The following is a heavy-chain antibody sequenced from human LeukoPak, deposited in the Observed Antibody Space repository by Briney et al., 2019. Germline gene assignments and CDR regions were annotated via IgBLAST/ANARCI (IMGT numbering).Heavy chain of an antibody. CDR1: GGTFSSYA. CDR3: ARARLGQLERLHAFDI. CDR2: IIPIFGTA. J-gene: IGHJ3*02. D-gene: IGHD1-1*01. Sequence: ASVKVSCKASGGTFSSYAISWVRQAPGQGLEWMGGIIPIFGTANYAQKFQGRVTITADESTSTAYMELSSLRSEDTAVYYCARARLGQLERLHAFDIWGQGKMVTVSS. V-gene: IGHV1-69*13.